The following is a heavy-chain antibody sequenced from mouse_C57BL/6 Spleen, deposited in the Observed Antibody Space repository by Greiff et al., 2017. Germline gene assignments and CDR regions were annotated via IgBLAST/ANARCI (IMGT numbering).Heavy chain of an antibody. J-gene: IGHJ4*01. CDR1: GYTFTSYW. V-gene: IGHV1-72*01. CDR2: IDPNSGGT. Sequence: QVQLKQPGAELVKPGASVKLSCKASGYTFTSYWMHWVKQRPGRGLEWIGRIDPNSGGTKYNEKFKSKATLTVDKPSSTAYMQLSSLTSEDSAVYYCARAPYYYGSSPYYAMDYWGQGTSVTVSS. D-gene: IGHD1-1*01. CDR3: ARAPYYYGSSPYYAMDY.